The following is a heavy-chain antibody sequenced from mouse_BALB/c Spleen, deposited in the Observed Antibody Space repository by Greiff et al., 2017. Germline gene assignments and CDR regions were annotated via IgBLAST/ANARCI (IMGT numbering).Heavy chain of an antibody. J-gene: IGHJ1*01. D-gene: IGHD1-1*01. CDR3: ASRYYYGSSYWYFDV. V-gene: IGHV5-6-5*01. CDR1: GFTFSSYA. CDR2: ISSGGST. Sequence: EVQVVESGGGLVKPGGSLKLSCAASGFTFSSYAMSWVRQTPEKRLEWVASISSGGSTYYPDSVKGRFTISRDNARNILYLQMSSLRSEDTAMYYCASRYYYGSSYWYFDVWGAGTTVTVSS.